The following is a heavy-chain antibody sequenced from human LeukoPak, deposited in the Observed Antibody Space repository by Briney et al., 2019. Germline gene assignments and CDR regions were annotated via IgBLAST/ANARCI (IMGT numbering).Heavy chain of an antibody. CDR3: ARDPKGYCSGGSCYIYYFDY. J-gene: IGHJ4*02. CDR1: GFTFRSYA. CDR2: ISYDGSNK. D-gene: IGHD2-15*01. Sequence: SGGSLRLSCAASGFTFRSYAMHWVRQAPGKGLEWVAVISYDGSNKYNADFVKGRFTISRDNSKNTLYLQMNSLRAEDTVVYYCARDPKGYCSGGSCYIYYFDYWGQGTLVTVSS. V-gene: IGHV3-30-3*01.